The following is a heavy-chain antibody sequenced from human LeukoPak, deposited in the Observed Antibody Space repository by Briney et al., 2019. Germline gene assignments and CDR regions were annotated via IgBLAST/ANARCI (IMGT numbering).Heavy chain of an antibody. CDR3: ARDRAPPTSWYFDL. CDR1: GFTISTNY. Sequence: GGSLRLSCAVSGFTISTNYMSWVRQAPGKGLGWVSILYSGGDIYYADFVKGRFTISRDNSRNTLYLQMNTLRVEDSAVYYCARDRAPPTSWYFDLWGRGTLVTVSS. V-gene: IGHV3-53*01. CDR2: LYSGGDI. D-gene: IGHD3-10*01. J-gene: IGHJ2*01.